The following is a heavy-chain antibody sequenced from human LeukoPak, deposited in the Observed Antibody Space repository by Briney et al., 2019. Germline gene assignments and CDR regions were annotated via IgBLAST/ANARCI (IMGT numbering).Heavy chain of an antibody. CDR2: LYSGGST. CDR3: ARVGDHYHWYLDV. CDR1: GFTVSTYY. Sequence: PGGSLTLSCEGSGFTVSTYYMNWVRQAPGKGLEWVAILYSGGSTYYADSVEGRFTVSRDISKNTVYLQVTNLRAEDTAVYYCARVGDHYHWYLDVWGRGTLVTASS. J-gene: IGHJ2*01. V-gene: IGHV3-53*01. D-gene: IGHD1-26*01.